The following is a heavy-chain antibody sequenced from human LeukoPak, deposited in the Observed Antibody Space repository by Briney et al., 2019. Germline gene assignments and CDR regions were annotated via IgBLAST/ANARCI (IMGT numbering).Heavy chain of an antibody. CDR1: GFTFSSYG. Sequence: GRSLRLSCAASGFTFSSYGMHWVRQAPGKGLEWVAVIPYDGSNKYYADSVKGRFTISRDNSKNTLYLQMNSLRAEDTAVYYCAKGYDYLPVYWGQGTLVTVSS. J-gene: IGHJ4*02. D-gene: IGHD5-12*01. V-gene: IGHV3-30*18. CDR3: AKGYDYLPVY. CDR2: IPYDGSNK.